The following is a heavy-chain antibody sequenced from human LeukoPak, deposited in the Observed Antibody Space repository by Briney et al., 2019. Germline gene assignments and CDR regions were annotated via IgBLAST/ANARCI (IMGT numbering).Heavy chain of an antibody. D-gene: IGHD6-13*01. CDR2: IKQDGSEK. CDR1: GFTFSSYW. V-gene: IGHV3-7*03. J-gene: IGHJ6*04. Sequence: PGGSLRLPCAASGFTFSSYWMSWVRQAPGKGLEWVANIKQDGSEKYYVDSVKGRFTISRDNAKNSLYLQMNSLRAEDTAVYYCARSSAAAGTAFNYYYYGMDVWGKGTTVTVSS. CDR3: ARSSAAAGTAFNYYYYGMDV.